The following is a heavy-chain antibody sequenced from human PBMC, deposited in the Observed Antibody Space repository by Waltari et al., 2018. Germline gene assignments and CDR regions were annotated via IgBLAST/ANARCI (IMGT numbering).Heavy chain of an antibody. CDR2: INHTGTS. Sequence: QVQLHQWRAGLLKPSETLSLTCAVNGGSFTGYYWSWIRQSPGTGLEWLGDINHTGTSNRSPSLTSRLTISRDTSKNQFSLKLTSVTAADTAVYFCARPRTAYCSATTCPAVFDFWSQGTPVTVAS. J-gene: IGHJ4*02. CDR1: GGSFTGYY. CDR3: ARPRTAYCSATTCPAVFDF. V-gene: IGHV4-34*01. D-gene: IGHD6-19*01.